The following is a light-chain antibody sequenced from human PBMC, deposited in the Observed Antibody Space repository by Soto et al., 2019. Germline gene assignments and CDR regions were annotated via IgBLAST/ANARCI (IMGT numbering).Light chain of an antibody. CDR2: DAS. J-gene: IGKJ1*01. V-gene: IGKV3-11*01. CDR1: QSVSSY. CDR3: QQRSNWPPVWT. Sequence: EIVLTQSPATLSLSPGERATLSCRASQSVSSYLAWYQQKPGQAPRLLIYDASNRATGIPARFSGSGSGTDFTINISILEREDFAVYYCQQRSNWPPVWTFGQGTKVEI.